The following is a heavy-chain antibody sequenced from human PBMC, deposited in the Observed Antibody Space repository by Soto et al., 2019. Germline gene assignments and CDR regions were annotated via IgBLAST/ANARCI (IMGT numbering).Heavy chain of an antibody. D-gene: IGHD1-1*01. V-gene: IGHV4-59*01. J-gene: IGHJ4*02. CDR1: GDSISTYY. CDR2: IFYSGGT. Sequence: PSETLSLTCTVSGDSISTYYWSWIRQPPGKGLQWIGYIFYSGGTAYNPSLKSRVTISLDMSKKQISLKLSSVTTADTATYFCARLQLVQKVIDYWGQGXLVTVYS. CDR3: ARLQLVQKVIDY.